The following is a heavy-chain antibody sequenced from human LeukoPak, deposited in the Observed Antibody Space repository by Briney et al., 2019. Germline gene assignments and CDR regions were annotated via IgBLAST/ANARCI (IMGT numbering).Heavy chain of an antibody. CDR1: GFTVSSNY. D-gene: IGHD3-22*01. CDR3: ARDPAPYHYDSSGHNVGYYYYMDV. J-gene: IGHJ6*03. Sequence: GGSLRLSCAASGFTVSSNYMSWVRQAPGKGLEWVSVIYSGGSTYYADSVKGRFTISRDNSKNTLYLQMNSLRAEDTAVYYCARDPAPYHYDSSGHNVGYYYYMDVWGKGTTVTVSS. CDR2: IYSGGST. V-gene: IGHV3-53*01.